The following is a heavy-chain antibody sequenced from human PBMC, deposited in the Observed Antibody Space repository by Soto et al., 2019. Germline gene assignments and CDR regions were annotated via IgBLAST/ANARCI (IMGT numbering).Heavy chain of an antibody. CDR3: TTGRYTFGLDS. CDR1: GITFSDAW. V-gene: IGHV3-15*01. J-gene: IGHJ4*02. Sequence: RLSCAASGITFSDAWMTWVRQVPGKGLEWVGRVKSITDAGTTTYAAPVKGRFSISRDDSKSALFLQMNSLKIEDTAVYYCTTGRYTFGLDSWGQGILVTVSS. D-gene: IGHD3-16*01. CDR2: VKSITDAGTT.